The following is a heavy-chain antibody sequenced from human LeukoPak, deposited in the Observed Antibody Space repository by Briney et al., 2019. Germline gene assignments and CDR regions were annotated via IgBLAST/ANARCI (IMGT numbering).Heavy chain of an antibody. CDR2: IYYSGST. CDR3: ARYSSSWYGVDY. Sequence: PSETLPLTCTVSGGSISSYYWSWIRQPPGKGLEWIGYIYYSGSTNYNPSLKSRVTISVDTSKNQFSLKLSSVTAADTAVYYCARYSSSWYGVDYWGQGTLVTVSS. V-gene: IGHV4-59*01. J-gene: IGHJ4*02. D-gene: IGHD6-13*01. CDR1: GGSISSYY.